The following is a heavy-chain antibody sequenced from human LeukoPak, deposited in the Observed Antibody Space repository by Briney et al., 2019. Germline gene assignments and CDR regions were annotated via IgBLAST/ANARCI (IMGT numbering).Heavy chain of an antibody. CDR1: GFTFSSYS. J-gene: IGHJ4*02. CDR3: ARDAEYDSSGYYFDY. D-gene: IGHD3-22*01. Sequence: PGGSLRLSCAASGFTFSSYSMTWVRQAPGKGLEWVSSISSSSSYIYYADSVKGRFTISRDNAKNSLYLQMNSLRAEDTAVYYCARDAEYDSSGYYFDYWGQGTLVTVSS. CDR2: ISSSSSYI. V-gene: IGHV3-21*01.